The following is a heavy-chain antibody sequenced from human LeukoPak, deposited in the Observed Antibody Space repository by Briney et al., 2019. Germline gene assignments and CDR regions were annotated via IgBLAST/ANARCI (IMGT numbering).Heavy chain of an antibody. CDR1: GFTFSSYA. Sequence: GGSLRLSCAASGFTFSSYAVSWVRQAPGKGLEWVSDISGSGGSTYYADSVKGRFTISRDNSKNTLYLQMNSLRAEDTAVYYCAKEEYNWNDGTKFDYWGQGTLVTVSS. V-gene: IGHV3-23*01. D-gene: IGHD1-1*01. CDR3: AKEEYNWNDGTKFDY. J-gene: IGHJ4*02. CDR2: ISGSGGST.